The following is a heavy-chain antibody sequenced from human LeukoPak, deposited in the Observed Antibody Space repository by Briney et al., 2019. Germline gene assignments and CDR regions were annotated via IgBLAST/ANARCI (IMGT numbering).Heavy chain of an antibody. V-gene: IGHV4-59*08. CDR1: GGSISSYY. CDR3: ARLYGGNSWYFDY. CDR2: IYYSGST. D-gene: IGHD4-23*01. Sequence: SETLSLTCTVSGGSISSYYWSWIRQPPGKGLEWIGYIYYSGSTNYNPSLKSRVTISVDTSKNQFSLKLSSVTAADTAVYYCARLYGGNSWYFDYWGQGTLVTVSS. J-gene: IGHJ4*02.